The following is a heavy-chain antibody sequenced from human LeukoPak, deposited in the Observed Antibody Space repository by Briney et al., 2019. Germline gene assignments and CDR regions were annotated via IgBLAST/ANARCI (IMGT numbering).Heavy chain of an antibody. CDR2: INHSGST. CDR3: ARAPLSSGYYSLIDAFDI. J-gene: IGHJ3*02. Sequence: SETLSLTHALYGGSFSGYYWSRIRQPPGKGLEWIGEINHSGSTNYNPSLKSRVTISVDTSKNQFSLKLSSVTAADTAVYYCARAPLSSGYYSLIDAFDIWGQGTMVTVSS. V-gene: IGHV4-34*01. D-gene: IGHD3-22*01. CDR1: GGSFSGYY.